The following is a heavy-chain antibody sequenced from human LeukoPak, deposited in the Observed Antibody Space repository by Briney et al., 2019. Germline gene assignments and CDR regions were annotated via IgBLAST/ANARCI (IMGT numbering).Heavy chain of an antibody. V-gene: IGHV4-39*07. CDR3: ARDANWGHNEGFDY. J-gene: IGHJ4*02. Sequence: SETLSLTCTVSGGSISSSSYYWGWIRQPPGKGLEWIGSIYYSGSTYYNPSLKSRVTISVDTSKNQFSLKLSSVTAADTAVYYCARDANWGHNEGFDYWGQGTLVTVSS. CDR1: GGSISSSSYY. D-gene: IGHD7-27*01. CDR2: IYYSGST.